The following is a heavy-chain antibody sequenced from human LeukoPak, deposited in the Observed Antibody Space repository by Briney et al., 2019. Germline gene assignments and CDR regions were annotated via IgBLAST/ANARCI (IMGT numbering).Heavy chain of an antibody. CDR1: GFTFDDYA. CDR3: AKDRGVVPTDRGFFDY. J-gene: IGHJ4*02. V-gene: IGHV3-9*01. CDR2: ISWDSGSI. D-gene: IGHD5-12*01. Sequence: GGSLRLSCAASGFTFDDYAMHWVRHAPGKGLEWVSGISWDSGSIVYADSVKGRFTISRDNAKNSLYLQMNSLRAEDTALYYCAKDRGVVPTDRGFFDYGGQGTLVTVSS.